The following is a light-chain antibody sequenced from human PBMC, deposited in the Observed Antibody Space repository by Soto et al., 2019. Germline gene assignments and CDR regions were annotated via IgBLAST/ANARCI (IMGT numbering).Light chain of an antibody. J-gene: IGLJ2*01. CDR1: SSNIGSNY. CDR2: RNN. Sequence: QSVLTQPPSASGTPGQRVTISCSGSSSNIGSNYVYWYHQLPGTAPKLVIYRNNQRPSGVPDRISCSKSGTSASLAISGLRSDEEADYYCAAWDDRLSGLVFGRGTKLTVL. CDR3: AAWDDRLSGLV. V-gene: IGLV1-47*01.